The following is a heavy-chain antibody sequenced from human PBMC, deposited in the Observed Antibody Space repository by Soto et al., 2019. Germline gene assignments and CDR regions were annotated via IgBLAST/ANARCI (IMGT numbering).Heavy chain of an antibody. CDR2: ISGSGGST. Sequence: GGSLRLSCAASGFTFSSYVMSWVRQAPGKGLEWVSAISGSGGSTYSADSVKGRFIISRDNSKNTLYLQMNSLRAEDTAVYYCAKDRAVTNYYYYYGMDVWGQGTTVTVSS. V-gene: IGHV3-23*01. D-gene: IGHD4-17*01. J-gene: IGHJ6*02. CDR1: GFTFSSYV. CDR3: AKDRAVTNYYYYYGMDV.